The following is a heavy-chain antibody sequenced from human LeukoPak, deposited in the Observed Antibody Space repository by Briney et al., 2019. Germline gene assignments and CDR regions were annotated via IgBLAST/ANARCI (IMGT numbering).Heavy chain of an antibody. V-gene: IGHV1-2*06. D-gene: IGHD3-10*01. CDR1: GYSFTDYH. Sequence: ASVKVSCKASGYSFTDYHLHWVRQAPGHGLEWMGRINPNTGDTDYAQRFQGRITMTRDRSISTASMELSRLNLDDTAVYYCARDQGPSGNLFDPWGQGILVTAS. CDR3: ARDQGPSGNLFDP. J-gene: IGHJ5*02. CDR2: INPNTGDT.